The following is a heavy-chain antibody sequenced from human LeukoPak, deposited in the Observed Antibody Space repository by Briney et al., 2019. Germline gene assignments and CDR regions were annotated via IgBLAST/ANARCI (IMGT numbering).Heavy chain of an antibody. J-gene: IGHJ4*02. Sequence: GGSLRLSCADSGFTFDSYAMSWVRQAPGKGLEWVSAITASAASTYYADSVKGRFTISRDNSKNTLYLQMNSLRAEDTALYSSAKEITRQRGGTLDCWGQGTLVTVSS. CDR1: GFTFDSYA. D-gene: IGHD2-15*01. CDR3: AKEITRQRGGTLDC. CDR2: ITASAAST. V-gene: IGHV3-23*01.